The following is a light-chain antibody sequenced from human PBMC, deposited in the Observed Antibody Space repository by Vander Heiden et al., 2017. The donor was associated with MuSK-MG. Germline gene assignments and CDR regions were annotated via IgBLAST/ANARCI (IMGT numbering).Light chain of an antibody. J-gene: IGKJ4*01. CDR1: QGISNY. CDR2: GGF. CDR3: HLYQSYPLT. V-gene: IGKV1-16*02. Sequence: DIQLTQSPSSLSASVGDRVTITCRASQGISNYLAWFQQKPGKAPKSLISGGFSLQTGVPSKLSGTASGTDFTLTISSLHLEDFGTYYSHLYQSYPLTFGGPINLELK.